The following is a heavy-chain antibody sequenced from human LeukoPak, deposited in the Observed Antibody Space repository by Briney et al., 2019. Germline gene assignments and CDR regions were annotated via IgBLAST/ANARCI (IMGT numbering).Heavy chain of an antibody. Sequence: SVKVSCKVSGYTLTALSMHWVRQAPGKGLEWMGGIIPIFGTANYAQKFQGRVTITADKSTSTAYMELSSLRSEDTAVYYCARDYYDSPGYFDYWGQGTLVTVSS. D-gene: IGHD3-22*01. V-gene: IGHV1-69*06. CDR2: IIPIFGTA. J-gene: IGHJ4*02. CDR3: ARDYYDSPGYFDY. CDR1: GYTLTALS.